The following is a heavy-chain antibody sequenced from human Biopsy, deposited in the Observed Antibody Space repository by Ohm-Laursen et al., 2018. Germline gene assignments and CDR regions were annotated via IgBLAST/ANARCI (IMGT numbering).Heavy chain of an antibody. CDR2: INQAGTT. D-gene: IGHD2-15*01. CDR1: GKTFSDYQ. CDR3: GNEVHGRDY. Sequence: TLSLTCAVFGKTFSDYQWSWIRQPPGKGLEWIGQINQAGTTNYNPSLKSRVSISAVASKYEFSLRLTSVTAADTAVYLCGNEVHGRDYWGLGAQVTVSS. J-gene: IGHJ4*02. V-gene: IGHV4-34*08.